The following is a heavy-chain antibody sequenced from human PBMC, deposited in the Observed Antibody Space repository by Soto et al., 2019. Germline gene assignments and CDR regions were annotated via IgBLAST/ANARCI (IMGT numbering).Heavy chain of an antibody. D-gene: IGHD6-6*01. Sequence: GGSLRLSCAASGFTFSDYYMSWIRQAPGKGLEWVSYISSSGSTIYYADSVKGRFTISRDNAKNSLYLQMNSLRAEDTAVYYCAREGIAARDESGYYYYMDVWGKGTTVTVSS. CDR1: GFTFSDYY. CDR3: AREGIAARDESGYYYYMDV. CDR2: ISSSGSTI. V-gene: IGHV3-11*01. J-gene: IGHJ6*03.